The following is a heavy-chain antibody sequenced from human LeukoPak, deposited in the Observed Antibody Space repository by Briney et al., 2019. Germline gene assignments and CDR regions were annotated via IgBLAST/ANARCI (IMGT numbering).Heavy chain of an antibody. CDR3: ATSGNYYLKY. CDR2: ITSSSTNI. CDR1: GFTFSTYN. V-gene: IGHV3-48*02. Sequence: PGGSLRLSCAASGFTFSTYNMNWVRQAPGKGLEWVSHITSSSTNIYYADSVKGRFTISRDNAKNALSLQMNSLRDEDTAVYYCATSGNYYLKYWGQGTLVTVPS. D-gene: IGHD1-26*01. J-gene: IGHJ4*02.